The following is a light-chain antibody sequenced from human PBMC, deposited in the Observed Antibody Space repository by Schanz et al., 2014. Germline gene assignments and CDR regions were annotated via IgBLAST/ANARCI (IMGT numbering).Light chain of an antibody. CDR3: CSFRGSSRGSDTFSYV. CDR2: EGS. Sequence: QSALTQPASVSGSPGQSITISCTGSSSDVGSYNLVSWYQQRPDKAPKLMIYEGSQRPSGVSDRFSGSKSGNTASLTISGLQAEDEADYYCCSFRGSSRGSDTFSYVFGAGTKVTVL. V-gene: IGLV2-23*01. J-gene: IGLJ1*01. CDR1: SSDVGSYNL.